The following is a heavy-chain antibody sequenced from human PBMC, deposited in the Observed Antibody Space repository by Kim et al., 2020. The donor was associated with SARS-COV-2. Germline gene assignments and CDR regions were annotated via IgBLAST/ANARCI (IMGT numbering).Heavy chain of an antibody. Sequence: GGSLRLSCAASGFTFSSYAMNWVRQAPGKGLEWVSVISDSGGSPYYADSVKGRFTISRDNSKNILYLQMYSLRVEDTAVYYCTKGSTGYYYYGMDVWGQGTPVTVSS. D-gene: IGHD2-15*01. V-gene: IGHV3-23*01. J-gene: IGHJ6*02. CDR1: GFTFSSYA. CDR3: TKGSTGYYYYGMDV. CDR2: ISDSGGSP.